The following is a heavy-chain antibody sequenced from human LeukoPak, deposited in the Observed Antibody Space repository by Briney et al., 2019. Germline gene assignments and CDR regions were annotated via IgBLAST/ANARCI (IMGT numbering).Heavy chain of an antibody. CDR3: ARTYTNNAGYYLY. CDR1: GRSVSSTF. D-gene: IGHD3-22*01. CDR2: VFGGGGT. Sequence: GGSLRLSCAASGRSVSSTFMSWVRQTPGKGLEWVSSVFGGGGTRYADSVMGRFTISRDNSKSTLYLQMNSLRAEDTAVYYCARTYTNNAGYYLYWGQGTLVTVSS. V-gene: IGHV3-53*01. J-gene: IGHJ4*02.